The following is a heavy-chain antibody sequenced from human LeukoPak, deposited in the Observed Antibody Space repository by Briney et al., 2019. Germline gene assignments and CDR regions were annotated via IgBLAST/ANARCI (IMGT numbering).Heavy chain of an antibody. CDR3: ARDPQLIQVWLQPSYYYYGMDV. V-gene: IGHV1-18*01. CDR1: GYTFTSYG. J-gene: IGHJ6*02. Sequence: GASVKVSCKASGYTFTSYGISWVRQAPGQGLEWMGWISAYNGNTNYAQKLRGRVTMTTDTSTSTAYMELRSVRSDDTAVYYCARDPQLIQVWLQPSYYYYGMDVWGQGTTVTVSS. D-gene: IGHD5-18*01. CDR2: ISAYNGNT.